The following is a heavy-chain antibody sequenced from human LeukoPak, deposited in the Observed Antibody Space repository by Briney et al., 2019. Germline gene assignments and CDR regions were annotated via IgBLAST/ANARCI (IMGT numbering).Heavy chain of an antibody. CDR1: GFTFSSYE. D-gene: IGHD3-9*01. J-gene: IGHJ3*02. CDR3: ARSGKPTYYDILTGPGAFDI. CDR2: ISSSGSTI. Sequence: GGSLRLSCAASGFTFSSYEMNWVRQAPGKGLEWVSYISSSGSTIYYADSVKGRFAISRDNAKNSLYLQMNSLRAEDTAVYYCARSGKPTYYDILTGPGAFDIWGQGTMVTVSS. V-gene: IGHV3-48*03.